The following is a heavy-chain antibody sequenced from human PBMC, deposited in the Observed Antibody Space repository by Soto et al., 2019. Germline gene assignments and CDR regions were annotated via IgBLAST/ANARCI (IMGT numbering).Heavy chain of an antibody. J-gene: IGHJ4*02. CDR3: ARAGQYYDSSGYAD. CDR2: ISAYNGNT. D-gene: IGHD3-22*01. Sequence: QVKLVQSGTEVKKPGASMKVSCKASGYSFATSGISWVRQAPGQGLEWMGWISAYNGNTNYDQKLQDRIIMTTDTSTSTAYLELRSLRSDDTAVYYCARAGQYYDSSGYADWGQGTLDTVSS. CDR1: GYSFATSG. V-gene: IGHV1-18*01.